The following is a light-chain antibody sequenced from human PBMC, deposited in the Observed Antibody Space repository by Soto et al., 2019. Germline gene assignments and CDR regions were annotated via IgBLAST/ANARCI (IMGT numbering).Light chain of an antibody. CDR3: CSYTSSSFYV. V-gene: IGLV2-14*01. CDR1: SSDVGGYNY. J-gene: IGLJ1*01. Sequence: QSALTQPASVSGSPGQSITISCTGTSSDVGGYNYVSWYQQHPGKAPKLMIYEVSNRPSGVSNRFSGSKSGNTASLTISGLQAEDEADYYCCSYTSSSFYVFGTGTKVTVL. CDR2: EVS.